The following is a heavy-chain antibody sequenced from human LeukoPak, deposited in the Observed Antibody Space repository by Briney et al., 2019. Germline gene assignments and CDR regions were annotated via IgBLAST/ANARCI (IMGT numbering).Heavy chain of an antibody. V-gene: IGHV3-7*01. Sequence: GGSLRLSCAASGFTFSSYWMSWVRQAPGKGLEWVANIKQDGSEKYYVDSVKGRFTISRDNAKNSLYLQMNSLRAEDTAVYYCARAYCSSTSCFYLHFDSWGQGTLVTVSS. D-gene: IGHD2-2*01. CDR1: GFTFSSYW. CDR3: ARAYCSSTSCFYLHFDS. CDR2: IKQDGSEK. J-gene: IGHJ4*02.